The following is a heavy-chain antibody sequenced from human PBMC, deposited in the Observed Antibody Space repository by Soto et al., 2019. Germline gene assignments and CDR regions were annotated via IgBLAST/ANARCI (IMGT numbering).Heavy chain of an antibody. CDR1: GGSISSSSYY. V-gene: IGHV4-39*01. CDR2: IYYSGST. J-gene: IGHJ5*02. Sequence: SETLSLTCTVSGGSISSSSYYWGWIRQPPGKGLEWIGSIYYSGSTYYNPSLKSRVTISVDTSKNQFSLKLSSVTAADTAVYYCARSVSYYDILTGYSPDPFDPWGQGTLVTVSS. D-gene: IGHD3-9*01. CDR3: ARSVSYYDILTGYSPDPFDP.